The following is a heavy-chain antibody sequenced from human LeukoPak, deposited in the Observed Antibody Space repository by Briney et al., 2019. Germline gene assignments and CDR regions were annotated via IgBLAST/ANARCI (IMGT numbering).Heavy chain of an antibody. V-gene: IGHV3-11*06. CDR1: GFTFSDHY. CDR3: ARVLGRQLVQGVDY. J-gene: IGHJ4*02. D-gene: IGHD6-13*01. CDR2: ISSSSSYT. Sequence: PGGSLRLSCAASGFTFSDHYMSWIRQAPGKGLEWVSYISSSSSYTNSADSVKGRFTISRDNAKNSLFLQVNSLRAEDTAVYYCARVLGRQLVQGVDYWGQGTLVTVSS.